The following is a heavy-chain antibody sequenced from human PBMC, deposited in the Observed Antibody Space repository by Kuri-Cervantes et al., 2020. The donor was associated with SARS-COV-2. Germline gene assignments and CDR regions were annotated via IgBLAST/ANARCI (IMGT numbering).Heavy chain of an antibody. V-gene: IGHV6-1*01. CDR3: ARAPDGYCSGGSCYSGYFQH. CDR2: TYHRSKWYN. CDR1: GDSVSSTSAA. J-gene: IGHJ1*01. D-gene: IGHD2-15*01. Sequence: SETLSLTCAISGDSVSSTSAAWNWIRQSPSRGLEWLGRTYHRSKWYNEYAGSVKSRITINPDTSKNQFSLQLNFVTPEDTAVYYCARAPDGYCSGGSCYSGYFQHWGQGTLVTVSS.